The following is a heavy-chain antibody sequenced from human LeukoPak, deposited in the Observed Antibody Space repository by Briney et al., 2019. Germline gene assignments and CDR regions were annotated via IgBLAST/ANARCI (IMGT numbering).Heavy chain of an antibody. CDR3: ARDRGIQDITMVQH. Sequence: PSETLSLTCTVSGYSISSGYYWGWIRQPPGKGLEWIGSFYHSGSTYYNPSLKSRVTISVDTSKNQFSLKLTSVTAADTAVYYCARDRGIQDITMVQHWGQGTPVSVSS. CDR1: GYSISSGYY. J-gene: IGHJ4*02. CDR2: FYHSGST. D-gene: IGHD3-10*01. V-gene: IGHV4-38-2*02.